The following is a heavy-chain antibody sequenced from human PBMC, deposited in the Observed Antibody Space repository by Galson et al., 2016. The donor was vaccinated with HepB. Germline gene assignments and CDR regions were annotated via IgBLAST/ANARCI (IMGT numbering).Heavy chain of an antibody. CDR1: GFTFSDYY. V-gene: IGHV3-11*03. CDR2: IGDSGGYT. CDR3: ARKYYDSSGSDY. Sequence: SLRLSCAASGFTFSDYYMSWLRQAPGKGLEWVSYIGDSGGYTNYADSVKGRFTISRDNTKNSLYLQINTVRAEDTAVYYCARKYYDSSGSDYWGRGTLVTVSS. D-gene: IGHD3-22*01. J-gene: IGHJ4*02.